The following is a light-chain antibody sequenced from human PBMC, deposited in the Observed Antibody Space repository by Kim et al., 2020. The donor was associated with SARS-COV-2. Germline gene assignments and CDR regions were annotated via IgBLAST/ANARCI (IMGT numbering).Light chain of an antibody. CDR2: GAP. V-gene: IGKV3-11*01. Sequence: EIVMTQSPATLSVSPGERATLSCRASQSVSSNLAWYQQKPGQAPRLLMYGAPNRATGIPARFSGSGSGTDFTLTISSLEPEDFAVYYCQQRSNWPLLTFGGGTKVDIK. CDR1: QSVSSN. CDR3: QQRSNWPLLT. J-gene: IGKJ4*01.